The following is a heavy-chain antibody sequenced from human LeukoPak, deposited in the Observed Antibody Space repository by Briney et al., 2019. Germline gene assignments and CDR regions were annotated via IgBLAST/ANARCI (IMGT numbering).Heavy chain of an antibody. V-gene: IGHV4-39*01. Sequence: PSETLSLTCTVSGDSISRTTYYWGWIRQPPGKGLQCIGSIFYSVNTYYNPSLKSRVTMSVDTSKNHISLKLSSVTAADTAVYFCARQERVLAAGTWFDPWGQGTLVTVSS. CDR2: IFYSVNT. J-gene: IGHJ5*02. CDR1: GDSISRTTYY. CDR3: ARQERVLAAGTWFDP. D-gene: IGHD6-13*01.